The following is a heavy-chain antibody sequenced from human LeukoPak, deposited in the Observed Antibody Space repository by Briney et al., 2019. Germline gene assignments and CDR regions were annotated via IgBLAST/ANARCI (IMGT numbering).Heavy chain of an antibody. CDR2: ISGSGGST. CDR3: ARGLVVSGYVSAVDI. D-gene: IGHD2-2*01. CDR1: GFTFNNFA. Sequence: GGSLRLSCAASGFTFNNFAMSWVRQAPGKGLEWVSAISGSGGSTYYADSVKGRFTISRDNSKNTLYLQMNSLRAEDTAVYYCARGLVVSGYVSAVDIWGQGTMVTVSS. J-gene: IGHJ3*02. V-gene: IGHV3-23*01.